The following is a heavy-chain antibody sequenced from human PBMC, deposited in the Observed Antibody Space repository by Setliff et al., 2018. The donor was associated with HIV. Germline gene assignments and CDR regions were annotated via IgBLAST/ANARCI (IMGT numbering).Heavy chain of an antibody. D-gene: IGHD6-13*01. CDR2: ISSSSSYI. CDR1: GFTFSSYS. J-gene: IGHJ6*03. V-gene: IGHV3-21*01. CDR3: ARDRGLGSSSPGRYYYVDV. Sequence: GGSLRLSCAASGFTFSSYSMTWVRQAPGKGLEWVSSISSSSSYIYYADSVKGRFTISRDNSKSTMYLQVDSLTAEDTAVYYCARDRGLGSSSPGRYYYVDVWGKGTTVTVSS.